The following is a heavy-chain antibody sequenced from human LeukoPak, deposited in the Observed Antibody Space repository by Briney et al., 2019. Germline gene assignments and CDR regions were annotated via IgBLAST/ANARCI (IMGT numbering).Heavy chain of an antibody. CDR2: MNPNSGNT. J-gene: IGHJ4*02. Sequence: ASVKVSCKASGYTFASYGVNWVRQATGQGLEWMGWMNPNSGNTGYAQKFQGRVTMTRNTSISTAYMELSSLRSEDTAVYYCARGHSDYCGGNCYSGYWGQGTLVTVSS. CDR1: GYTFASYG. V-gene: IGHV1-8*01. CDR3: ARGHSDYCGGNCYSGY. D-gene: IGHD2-21*02.